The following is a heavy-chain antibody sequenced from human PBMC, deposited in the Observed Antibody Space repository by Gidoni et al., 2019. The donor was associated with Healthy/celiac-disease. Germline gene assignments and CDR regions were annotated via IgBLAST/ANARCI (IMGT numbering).Heavy chain of an antibody. J-gene: IGHJ3*02. CDR1: GFTFSSYA. CDR3: ANVNFFPRITMIVVADDAFDI. Sequence: EVPLLESGGGLVQPGGSLRLSCAASGFTFSSYAMSWVRQAPGKGLGLVSAISGSGGSTYYADSVKGRFTISRDNSKNTLYLQMNSLRAEDTAVYYCANVNFFPRITMIVVADDAFDIWGQGTMVTVSS. V-gene: IGHV3-23*01. D-gene: IGHD3-22*01. CDR2: ISGSGGST.